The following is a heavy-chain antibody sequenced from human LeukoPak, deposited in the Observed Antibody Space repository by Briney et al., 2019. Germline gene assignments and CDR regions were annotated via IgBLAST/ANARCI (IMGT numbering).Heavy chain of an antibody. V-gene: IGHV4-4*07. CDR1: GGSISSYY. CDR2: IYTSGST. D-gene: IGHD3-22*01. CDR3: ARDKGRYYDSSGYYYGFDY. J-gene: IGHJ4*02. Sequence: SETLSLTCTVSGGSISSYYWSCIRQPAGKGLEWIGRIYTSGSTNYNPSLKSRVTMSVDTSKNQFSLKLSSVTAADTAVYYCARDKGRYYDSSGYYYGFDYWGQGTLVTVSS.